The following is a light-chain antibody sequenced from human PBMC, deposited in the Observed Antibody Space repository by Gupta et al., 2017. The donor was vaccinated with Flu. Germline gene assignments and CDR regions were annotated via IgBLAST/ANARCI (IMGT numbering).Light chain of an antibody. CDR1: QTISSY. CDR2: AAS. Sequence: DRVTITCRASQTISSYLNWYQQNPGKAPKPLIYAASDLQSGVPSRFSGSGYGTDFTLTINDLQPEDFATYFCQENYNTQSITFGQGTRLEIK. J-gene: IGKJ5*01. V-gene: IGKV1-39*01. CDR3: QENYNTQSIT.